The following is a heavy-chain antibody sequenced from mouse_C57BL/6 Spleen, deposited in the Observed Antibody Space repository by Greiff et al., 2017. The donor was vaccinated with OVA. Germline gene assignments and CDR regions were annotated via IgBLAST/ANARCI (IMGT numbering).Heavy chain of an antibody. CDR3: AKGIYYDYGNYYAMDY. Sequence: QVQLQQPGAELVKPGASVKLSCKASGYTFTSYWMHWVKQRPGRGLEWIGRIDPNSGGTKYNEKFKSKATLTVDKPSSTAYMQLSSLTSEDSAVYYCAKGIYYDYGNYYAMDYWGQGTSVTVSS. J-gene: IGHJ4*01. CDR2: IDPNSGGT. CDR1: GYTFTSYW. V-gene: IGHV1-72*01. D-gene: IGHD2-4*01.